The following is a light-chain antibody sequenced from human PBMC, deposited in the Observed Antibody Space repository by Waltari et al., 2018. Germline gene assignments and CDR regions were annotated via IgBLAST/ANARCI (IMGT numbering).Light chain of an antibody. CDR1: QDISNY. CDR2: DAS. CDR3: QQYDNLPSYT. V-gene: IGKV1-33*01. J-gene: IGKJ2*01. Sequence: DIQMTQSPSSLSASVGDRVTITCQASQDISNYLNWYQQKPGKAPKLLIYDASNLETGVPSRFSGSGSGTDLTFTISSLQPEDIATYYCQQYDNLPSYTFGQGTKLEIK.